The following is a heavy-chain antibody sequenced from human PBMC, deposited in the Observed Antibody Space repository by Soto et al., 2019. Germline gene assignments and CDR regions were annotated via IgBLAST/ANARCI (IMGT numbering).Heavy chain of an antibody. CDR1: GYRFSRYG. V-gene: IGHV1-18*01. CDR3: ARDEEDANLMIVVLPGDY. Sequence: QVQLVQSGGEVKEPGASVKVSCKASGYRFSRYGINWVRQAPGQGLEWMGWVSTYDGNTQYAQKFQGRITMTTDTSKKTVYLELRSLTSDDTAVYYCARDEEDANLMIVVLPGDYWGQGTLVSVSS. D-gene: IGHD2-21*01. CDR2: VSTYDGNT. J-gene: IGHJ4*02.